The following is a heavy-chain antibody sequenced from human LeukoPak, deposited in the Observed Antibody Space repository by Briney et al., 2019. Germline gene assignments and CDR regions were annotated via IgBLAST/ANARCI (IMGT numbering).Heavy chain of an antibody. V-gene: IGHV4-59*11. CDR2: IYYSGST. D-gene: IGHD6-19*01. CDR1: GGSISSHY. Sequence: SETLSLTCTVSGGSISSHYWSWIRQPPGKGLETIGNIYYSGSTNYNPSLKSRVTISVDTSKNQFSLKLSSVTAADTAVYYCARDIRTRYSSDWYFDLWGRGTLVTVSS. J-gene: IGHJ2*01. CDR3: ARDIRTRYSSDWYFDL.